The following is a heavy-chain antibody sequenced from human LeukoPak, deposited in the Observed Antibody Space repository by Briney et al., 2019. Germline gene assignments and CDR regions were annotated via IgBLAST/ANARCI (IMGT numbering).Heavy chain of an antibody. CDR3: AKDPYESSGYYLVY. V-gene: IGHV3-23*01. D-gene: IGHD3-22*01. CDR1: GFTFSSYA. CDR2: ISGSGGNT. J-gene: IGHJ4*02. Sequence: GGSLRLSCAASGFTFSSYAMNWVRQAPGKGLEWVSAISGSGGNTYYAESVKGRFTISSDNSKNTLYLQMNSLRAEDTAVYYCAKDPYESSGYYLVYWGQGTLVTVSS.